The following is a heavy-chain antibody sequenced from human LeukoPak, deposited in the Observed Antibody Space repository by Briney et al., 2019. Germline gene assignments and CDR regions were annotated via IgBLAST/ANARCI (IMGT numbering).Heavy chain of an antibody. J-gene: IGHJ3*02. D-gene: IGHD3-9*01. Sequence: SETLSLTCAVYGGSFSGYYWSWIRQPPGKGLEWIGEINHSGSTNYNPSLKSRVTISVDTSKNQFSLKLSSVTAADTAVYYCARRRTVLTGAFDIWGQGTMVTVSS. CDR3: ARRRTVLTGAFDI. CDR1: GGSFSGYY. V-gene: IGHV4-34*01. CDR2: INHSGST.